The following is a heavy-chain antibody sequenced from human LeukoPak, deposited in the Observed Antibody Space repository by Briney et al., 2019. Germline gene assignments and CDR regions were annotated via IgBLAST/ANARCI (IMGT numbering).Heavy chain of an antibody. J-gene: IGHJ4*02. CDR3: ARGASNRFDY. V-gene: IGHV3-74*01. CDR2: IYTDGSST. Sequence: PGGSLRLSCAASRFAFSNYWMHWVRQAPGKGLVWVSCIYTDGSSTNYADSVKGRFTISRDNAKNTLFLQMNSLRAEDTAVYYCARGASNRFDYWGQGTLVTVSS. CDR1: RFAFSNYW. D-gene: IGHD1-14*01.